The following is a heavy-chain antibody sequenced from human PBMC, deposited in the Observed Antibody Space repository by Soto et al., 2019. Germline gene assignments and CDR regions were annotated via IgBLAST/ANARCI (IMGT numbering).Heavy chain of an antibody. D-gene: IGHD2-2*01. Sequence: SETLSLTCTVFGGSISSYHWSWIRQPPGKGLEWIGEVYNSGTTNYNPSLKNRVTISADTSKNHLSLSLSPVTAADTAVYFCAREMGYCTTTSCHAGPLFYYMDVWGKGTTVTVSS. J-gene: IGHJ6*03. CDR1: GGSISSYH. CDR3: AREMGYCTTTSCHAGPLFYYMDV. V-gene: IGHV4-59*01. CDR2: VYNSGTT.